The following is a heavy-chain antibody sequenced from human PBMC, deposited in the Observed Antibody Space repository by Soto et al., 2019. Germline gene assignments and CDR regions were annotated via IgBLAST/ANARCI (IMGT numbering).Heavy chain of an antibody. J-gene: IGHJ4*02. V-gene: IGHV1-3*01. CDR1: GYTFANYP. Sequence: QVQLVQSGAEGKKPGASVKVSCETSGYTFANYPMHWVRQAPGQTLEWMGWINAGNGYTKYSQKFQGRVTITRDTSASIAYMELSSLRSEDTAVYYCARAKIITTLDYWGQGTLVTVPS. D-gene: IGHD3-10*01. CDR2: INAGNGYT. CDR3: ARAKIITTLDY.